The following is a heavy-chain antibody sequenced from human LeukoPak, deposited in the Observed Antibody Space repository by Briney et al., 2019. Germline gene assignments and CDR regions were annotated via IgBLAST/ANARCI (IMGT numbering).Heavy chain of an antibody. V-gene: IGHV4-59*01. CDR1: GGSISSYY. J-gene: IGHJ4*02. D-gene: IGHD6-13*01. CDR2: IYYSGST. Sequence: PSETLSLTCTVSGGSISSYYWSWIRQPPGKGLEWIGYIYYSGSTNYNPSLKSRVTISVDTSKNQFSLKLSSVTAADTAVYYCARGIAAAGQFRFDYWGQGTLVTVSS. CDR3: ARGIAAAGQFRFDY.